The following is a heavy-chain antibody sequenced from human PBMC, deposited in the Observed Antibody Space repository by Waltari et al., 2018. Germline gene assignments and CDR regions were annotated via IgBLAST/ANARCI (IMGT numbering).Heavy chain of an antibody. D-gene: IGHD2-8*01. V-gene: IGHV5-51*01. J-gene: IGHJ6*02. CDR1: GYSFASYW. Sequence: EVQLVQSGAEVKKPGASLKISCKGSGYSFASYWIGWVRQMPGKGPEWMGIIYPGDSDTKYSPSFQGQVTISVDKSISTAYLQGSSLKASDTAMYYCARHGLRDCTNGVCSFQGMDVWGQGTTVTVSS. CDR2: IYPGDSDT. CDR3: ARHGLRDCTNGVCSFQGMDV.